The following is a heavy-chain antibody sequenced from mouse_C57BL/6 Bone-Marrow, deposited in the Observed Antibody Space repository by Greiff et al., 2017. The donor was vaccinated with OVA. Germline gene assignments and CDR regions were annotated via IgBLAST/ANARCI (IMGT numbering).Heavy chain of an antibody. Sequence: QVHVKQSGAELARPGASVKLSCKASGYTFTSYGISWVKQRTGQGLEWIGEIYPRSGNTYYNEKFKGKATLTADKSSSTAYMELRSLTSEDSAVYFCARKGDSSGYVWFAYWGQGTLVTVSA. CDR1: GYTFTSYG. CDR3: ARKGDSSGYVWFAY. V-gene: IGHV1-81*01. D-gene: IGHD3-2*02. J-gene: IGHJ3*01. CDR2: IYPRSGNT.